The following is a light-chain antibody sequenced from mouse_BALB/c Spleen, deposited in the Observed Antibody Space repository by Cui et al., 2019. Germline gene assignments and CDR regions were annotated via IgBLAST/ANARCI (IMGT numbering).Light chain of an antibody. V-gene: IGKV12-38*01. Sequence: DIQMTQSPASLGASVGETVTITCRASENIYYSLAWYQQKQGKSPQLLIYNANSLEDGVPSRFSGSGSGTQYSMKINSMQPEDTATYFCKQAYDVPYTFGGGTKLEIK. CDR2: NAN. CDR3: KQAYDVPYT. CDR1: ENIYYS. J-gene: IGKJ2*01.